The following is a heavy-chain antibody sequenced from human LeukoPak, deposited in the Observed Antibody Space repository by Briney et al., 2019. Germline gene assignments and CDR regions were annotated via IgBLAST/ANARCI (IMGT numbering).Heavy chain of an antibody. J-gene: IGHJ4*02. CDR2: ISGSGSST. Sequence: GGSLRLSCAASGFTFSSYAMSWVRQAPGKGLGWVSGISGSGSSTHDADSMKGRFTISRDNSKNTLYLQMNSLRAEDTAVYYCAKSPGYYDRSGYYYVLWGQGTLVTVSS. CDR1: GFTFSSYA. CDR3: AKSPGYYDRSGYYYVL. V-gene: IGHV3-23*01. D-gene: IGHD3-22*01.